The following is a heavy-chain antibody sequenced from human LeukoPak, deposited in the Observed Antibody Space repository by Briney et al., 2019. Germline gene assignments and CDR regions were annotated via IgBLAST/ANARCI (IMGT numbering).Heavy chain of an antibody. CDR2: IIPIFGTA. V-gene: IGHV1-69*13. CDR1: GGTFSSYA. Sequence: SVKVSCKASGGTFSSYAISWVRQAPGQGLEWMGGIIPIFGTANYAQKFQGRVTITADESTSTAYMELSSLRSEDTAVYYCARDVFPREFYPLGGLEWLSDAFDIXXQGTMVTVSS. J-gene: IGHJ3*02. CDR3: ARDVFPREFYPLGGLEWLSDAFDI. D-gene: IGHD3-3*01.